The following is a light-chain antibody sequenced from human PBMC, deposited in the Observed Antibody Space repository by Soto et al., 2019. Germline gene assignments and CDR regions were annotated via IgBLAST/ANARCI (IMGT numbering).Light chain of an antibody. V-gene: IGLV2-14*01. CDR3: NSYTTTSAYV. CDR2: GVT. J-gene: IGLJ1*01. Sequence: QSVLTXPASVSGSPGQSITISCTGTSTDIGAYNYVSWYQQHPGQAPKLMIYGVTNRPSGVSNRFSGSKSGNTASLTISGLQTEDEADYYCNSYTTTSAYVFGTGTKVTVL. CDR1: STDIGAYNY.